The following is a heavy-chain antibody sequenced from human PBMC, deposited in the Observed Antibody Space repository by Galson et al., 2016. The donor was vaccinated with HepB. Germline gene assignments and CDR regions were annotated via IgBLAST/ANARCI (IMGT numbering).Heavy chain of an antibody. Sequence: SLRLSCAASGFNIRAYAMYWVRQAPSRGLEWLSVTSFDGTNNDYADSVRGRFTMSRDNSQNTVHLFLSGLRAEDTATYYCARGRAAMDVWGQGTTVFVSS. J-gene: IGHJ6*02. V-gene: IGHV3-30-3*01. CDR2: TSFDGTNN. CDR1: GFNIRAYA. D-gene: IGHD3-10*01. CDR3: ARGRAAMDV.